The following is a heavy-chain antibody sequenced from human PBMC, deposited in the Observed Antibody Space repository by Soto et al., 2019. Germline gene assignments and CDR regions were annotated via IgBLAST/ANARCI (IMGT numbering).Heavy chain of an antibody. CDR2: DS. CDR3: ARLNDYGDFEYFQH. CDR1: GYSFTSFW. Sequence: EVQLVQSGAEVKKPGESLKISCKGSGYSFTSFWIGWVRQMPGKGLEWMGIDSRYSPSFQGQVTTSSDKSISTAYLQWSSLKASDTAIYYCARLNDYGDFEYFQHWGQGTLVTVSS. J-gene: IGHJ1*01. V-gene: IGHV5-51*03. D-gene: IGHD4-17*01.